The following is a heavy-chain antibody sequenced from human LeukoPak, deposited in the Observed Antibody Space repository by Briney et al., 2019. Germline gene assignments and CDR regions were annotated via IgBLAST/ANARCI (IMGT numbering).Heavy chain of an antibody. CDR2: ISAYNGNT. CDR1: GYTFTSYG. CDR3: AREGRDCSGGSCYSGNWFDP. Sequence: GASVKVSCKASGYTFTSYGISWVRQAPGQGLEWMGWISAYNGNTNYAQKLQGRVTMTTDTPTSTAYMELRSLRSDDTAVYYCAREGRDCSGGSCYSGNWFDPWGQGTLVTVSS. J-gene: IGHJ5*02. V-gene: IGHV1-18*01. D-gene: IGHD2-15*01.